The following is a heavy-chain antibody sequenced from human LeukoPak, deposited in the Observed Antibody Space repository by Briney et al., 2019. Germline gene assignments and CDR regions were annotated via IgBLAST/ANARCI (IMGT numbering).Heavy chain of an antibody. CDR3: AKVGAAGYGSPYYGMDV. CDR2: ITWDGGIT. J-gene: IGHJ6*02. CDR1: GFTLDDYT. Sequence: GESLKISCAASGFTLDDYTMHWVRQAPGKGLEWVSFITWDGGITYYADSVKGRFTISRDNTNNSLYLQMNSLRTEDTALYYCAKVGAAGYGSPYYGMDVWGQGTTVTVSS. D-gene: IGHD1-26*01. V-gene: IGHV3-43*01.